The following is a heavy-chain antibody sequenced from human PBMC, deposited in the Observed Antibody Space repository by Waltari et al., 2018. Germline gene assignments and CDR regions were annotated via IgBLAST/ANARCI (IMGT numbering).Heavy chain of an antibody. J-gene: IGHJ3*02. CDR1: GYTFTSYA. D-gene: IGHD2-15*01. V-gene: IGHV7-4-1*02. CDR2: INTNPGNP. CDR3: ASLITGNGGSPTAFDI. Sequence: QVQLVQSGSELKKPGASVKVSCKASGYTFTSYAMNWVRQAPGQGLEWMGCINTNPGNPTYAQGFTGLFVFSLDTSVSTAYLQISSLKAEDTAVYYCASLITGNGGSPTAFDIWGQGTMVTVSS.